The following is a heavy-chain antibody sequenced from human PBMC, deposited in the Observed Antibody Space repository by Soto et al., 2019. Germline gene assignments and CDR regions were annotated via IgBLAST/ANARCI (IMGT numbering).Heavy chain of an antibody. Sequence: ASVKVSCKASGYTFTSYDINWVRQATGQGLEWMGWMNPNSGNTGYAQKFRGRVTMTRNTSISTAYMELSSLRSEDTAVYYCARGRGSRLSTYYDFWVGFYYGMDVWGQGTMVTVS. V-gene: IGHV1-8*01. CDR3: ARGRGSRLSTYYDFWVGFYYGMDV. CDR1: GYTFTSYD. CDR2: MNPNSGNT. D-gene: IGHD3-3*01. J-gene: IGHJ6*02.